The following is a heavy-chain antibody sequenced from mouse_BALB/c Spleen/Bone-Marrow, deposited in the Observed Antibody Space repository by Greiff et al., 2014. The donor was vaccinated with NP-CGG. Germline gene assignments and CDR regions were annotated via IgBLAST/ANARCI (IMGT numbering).Heavy chain of an antibody. D-gene: IGHD3-2*01. CDR1: GYTFTSYD. CDR2: IYPGDGST. J-gene: IGHJ3*01. Sequence: QVQLQQSGPELVKPGALVKISCKASGYTFTSYDINWVKQRHGKGLEWIGWIYPGDGSTKYNEKFKGKAALTADKSSSTAYMQLSSLTSENSAVYCCARAGDRSGYGFAYWGQGTLVTVSA. V-gene: IGHV1S56*01. CDR3: ARAGDRSGYGFAY.